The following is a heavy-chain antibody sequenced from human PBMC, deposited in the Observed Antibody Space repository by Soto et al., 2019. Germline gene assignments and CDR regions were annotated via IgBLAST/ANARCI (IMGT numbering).Heavy chain of an antibody. CDR2: ISGGSDRT. V-gene: IGHV3-23*04. Sequence: EVQVVESGGDLVQPGGSLRLSCAASGFTIRNYAMSWVRQAPGKVLEWVSGISGGSDRTYYADSVKGRFTIFKDNSKNTLYLQMSSLRVEDTAVYHCEGSWTWGQGTMVTVSS. D-gene: IGHD5-12*01. CDR3: EGSWT. J-gene: IGHJ3*01. CDR1: GFTIRNYA.